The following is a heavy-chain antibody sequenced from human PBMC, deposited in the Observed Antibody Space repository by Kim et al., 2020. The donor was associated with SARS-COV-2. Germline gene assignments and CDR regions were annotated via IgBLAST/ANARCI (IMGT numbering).Heavy chain of an antibody. CDR2: IYSGGSST. V-gene: IGHV3-23*03. D-gene: IGHD3-3*01. J-gene: IGHJ4*02. CDR3: AKESLDYDFWSGYYGAFDY. CDR1: GFTFSSYA. Sequence: GGSLRLSCAASGFTFSSYAMSWVRQAPGKGLEWVSVIYSGGSSTYYADSVKGRFTISRDNSKNTLYLQMNSLRAEDTAVYYCAKESLDYDFWSGYYGAFDYWGQGTLVTVSS.